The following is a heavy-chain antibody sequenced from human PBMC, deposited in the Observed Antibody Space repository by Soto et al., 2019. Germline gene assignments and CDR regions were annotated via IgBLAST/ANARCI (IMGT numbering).Heavy chain of an antibody. CDR2: IRSKANSYAT. D-gene: IGHD3-10*01. CDR1: GFTFSGSA. CDR3: PRHTYYYGSGSSD. Sequence: EVQLVESGGGLVQPGGSLKLSCAASGFTFSGSAMHWVRQASGKGLEWVGRIRSKANSYATAYAASVKGRFTISRDDSKTTADLQMNSLKPEDTAVYYCPRHTYYYGSGSSDWGHGTLVTVSS. J-gene: IGHJ4*01. V-gene: IGHV3-73*02.